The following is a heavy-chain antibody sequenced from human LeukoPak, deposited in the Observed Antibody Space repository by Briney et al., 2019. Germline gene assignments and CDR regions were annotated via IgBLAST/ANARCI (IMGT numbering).Heavy chain of an antibody. CDR2: IWYDGSKE. CDR3: VRDGGVSDYDLLDY. Sequence: GGSLRLSCAASGFTFRSNGMNWVRQAPGKGLEWVAIIWYDGSKEYYADSVKGRFAISRDNSKNTVYLQMDSLRAEDTAVYYCVRDGGVSDYDLLDYWGQGTLVTVSS. D-gene: IGHD5-12*01. J-gene: IGHJ4*02. V-gene: IGHV3-33*01. CDR1: GFTFRSNG.